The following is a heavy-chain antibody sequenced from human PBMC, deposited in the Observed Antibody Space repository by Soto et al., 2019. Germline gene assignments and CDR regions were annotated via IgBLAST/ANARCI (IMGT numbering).Heavy chain of an antibody. CDR2: ISYDGSNK. CDR1: GFTFSSYA. J-gene: IGHJ6*02. D-gene: IGHD1-26*01. CDR3: GRDRPPGVVGATDVTYYYYGMDV. V-gene: IGHV3-30-3*01. Sequence: GGSLRLSCAASGFTFSSYAMHWVRQAPGKGLEWVAVISYDGSNKYYADSVKGRFTISRDNSKNTLYLQMNSLRAEDTAVYYWGRDRPPGVVGATDVTYYYYGMDVWGQGTRVTVSS.